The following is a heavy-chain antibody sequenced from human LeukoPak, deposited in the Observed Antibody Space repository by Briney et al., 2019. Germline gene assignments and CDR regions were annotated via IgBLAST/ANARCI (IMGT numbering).Heavy chain of an antibody. Sequence: QPGVSLRLSCAASGFTFSSYAMSWVRQAPGKGLEWVSVITGTGARTHFADSMKGRFTISRDNSKNTLYLQMNSLRAEDTAVYYCGKMLWGQQWSKHFESWGQGSLVTVSS. V-gene: IGHV3-23*01. J-gene: IGHJ4*01. CDR2: ITGTGART. D-gene: IGHD5-18*01. CDR1: GFTFSSYA. CDR3: GKMLWGQQWSKHFES.